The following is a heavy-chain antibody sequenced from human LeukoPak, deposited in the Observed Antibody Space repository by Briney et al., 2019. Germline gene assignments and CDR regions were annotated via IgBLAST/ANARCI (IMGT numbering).Heavy chain of an antibody. CDR3: ARASGPFDY. Sequence: GGSLRLSCAASGFTFSSYAMSGVRQAPGKGLEWVSAISGSGGSTYYADSVKGRFTISRDNSKNTLYLQVNSLRGDDTALYYCARASGPFDYWGQGTLVTVSS. V-gene: IGHV3-23*01. D-gene: IGHD3-10*01. CDR1: GFTFSSYA. J-gene: IGHJ4*02. CDR2: ISGSGGST.